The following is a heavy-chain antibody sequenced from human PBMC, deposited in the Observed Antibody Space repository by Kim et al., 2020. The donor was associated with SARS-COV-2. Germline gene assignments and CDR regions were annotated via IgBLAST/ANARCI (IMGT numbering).Heavy chain of an antibody. CDR2: IRSKADGGTA. CDR1: GFTFTKVW. V-gene: IGHV3-15*01. D-gene: IGHD2-21*01. Sequence: GGSLRLSCAASGFTFTKVWLSWVRQAPGKGLEWVGRIRSKADGGTADYAAPVKGRFTISRDDSKNTLYLQMNGLRAEDTAFYHCTTDYERIGGLCDGETCYPASLWGQGPLVTVSS. CDR3: TTDYERIGGLCDGETCYPASL. J-gene: IGHJ4*02.